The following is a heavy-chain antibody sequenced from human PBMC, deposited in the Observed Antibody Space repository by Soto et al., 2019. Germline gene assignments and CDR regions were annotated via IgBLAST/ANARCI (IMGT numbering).Heavy chain of an antibody. J-gene: IGHJ5*02. D-gene: IGHD3-10*01. Sequence: GGSRRLSCEASGLTSSRSAMSWVRQAPGKGLEWVSTISGSGTSTYYADSVKGRFTISRDNSKNTLYLQMNSLRAEDTAVYCCAKFNHMVRAAPRLHWFGRWGKGSLGTVSS. V-gene: IGHV3-23*01. CDR3: AKFNHMVRAAPRLHWFGR. CDR1: GLTSSRSA. CDR2: ISGSGTST.